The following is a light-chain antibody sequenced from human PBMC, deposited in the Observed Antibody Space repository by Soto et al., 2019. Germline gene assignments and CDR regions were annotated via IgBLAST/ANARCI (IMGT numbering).Light chain of an antibody. Sequence: DIILTQSPAIVSVSPRVRATLSCRASRSVSTNLAWYQHKHGQAPRLLIYGASTRVTDIPARFSGSGSGTDFTLTINYLKSEDFGVYYCQQYDKSLPPVTFGGGTKVEI. J-gene: IGKJ4*01. CDR3: QQYDKSLPPVT. CDR1: RSVSTN. V-gene: IGKV3-15*01. CDR2: GAS.